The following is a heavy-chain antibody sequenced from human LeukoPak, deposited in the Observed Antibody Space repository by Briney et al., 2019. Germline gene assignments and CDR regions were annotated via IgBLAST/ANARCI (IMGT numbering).Heavy chain of an antibody. Sequence: ASVKVSCKASGYTFTSYYMYWVRQAPGQGLEWVGTIIPEFEEKHYAQKLQGRVTISADDSATAAYMELSSLRSDDTAIYYCATGGVTVYSYGPDYWGQGTLVAVSS. D-gene: IGHD5-18*01. J-gene: IGHJ4*02. V-gene: IGHV1-46*04. CDR2: IIPEFEEK. CDR1: GYTFTSYY. CDR3: ATGGVTVYSYGPDY.